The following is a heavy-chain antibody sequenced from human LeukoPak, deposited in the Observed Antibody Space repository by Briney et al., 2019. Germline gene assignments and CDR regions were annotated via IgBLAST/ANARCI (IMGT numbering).Heavy chain of an antibody. D-gene: IGHD6-19*01. V-gene: IGHV3-48*03. CDR2: ISSSGSTI. CDR3: ARGVVAGTSNYAEFFQH. Sequence: GGSLRLSCAASGFTFSGYEMNWVRQAPGKGLEWVSYISSSGSTIYYADSVKGRFTISRDNAKNSLSMQMNSLRAEDTAVYYCARGVVAGTSNYAEFFQHWGQGTLVAVSS. CDR1: GFTFSGYE. J-gene: IGHJ1*01.